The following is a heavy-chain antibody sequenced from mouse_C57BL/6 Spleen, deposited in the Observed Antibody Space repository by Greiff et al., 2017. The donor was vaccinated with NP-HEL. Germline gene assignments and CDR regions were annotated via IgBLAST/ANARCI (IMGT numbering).Heavy chain of an antibody. J-gene: IGHJ3*01. CDR2: IHPNSGST. CDR3: ATKRDDGPCAY. CDR1: GYTFTSYW. V-gene: IGHV1-64*01. D-gene: IGHD2-3*01. Sequence: QVQLQQPGAELVKPGASVKLSCKASGYTFTSYWMHWVKQRPGQGLEWIGMIHPNSGSTNYNEKFKSKATLTVDKSSSTAYMQLSSLTSENSEVSNCATKRDDGPCAYWGQGTLVTVSA.